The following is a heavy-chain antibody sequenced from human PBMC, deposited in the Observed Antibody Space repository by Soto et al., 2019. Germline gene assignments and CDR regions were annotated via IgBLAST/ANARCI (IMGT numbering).Heavy chain of an antibody. D-gene: IGHD6-19*01. J-gene: IGHJ2*01. Sequence: EGQLLESGGCLVQPGGSLRLSCAASGFTFNSYAMSWVRQAPEAGLEWVSTISAVGGSTYYADSVKGRFTISRDNSKNTLYLQMNSLRADDTAVYYCAKLSTGSYWYFDLWGRGTLVTVSS. V-gene: IGHV3-23*01. CDR1: GFTFNSYA. CDR3: AKLSTGSYWYFDL. CDR2: ISAVGGST.